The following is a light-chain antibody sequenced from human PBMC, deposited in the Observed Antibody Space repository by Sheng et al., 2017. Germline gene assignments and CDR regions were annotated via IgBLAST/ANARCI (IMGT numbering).Light chain of an antibody. CDR3: QQSHSTSWT. CDR2: AAS. CDR1: QNINQN. J-gene: IGKJ1*01. V-gene: IGKV1-39*01. Sequence: DIQMTQSPSSLSASVGDRVTISCRASQNINQNLNWYQQKPGKAPKLLINAASSLQSGVPSRFSGSGFGTDFTLTISSVQPEDVATYYCQQSHSTSWTFGQGTKVEVK.